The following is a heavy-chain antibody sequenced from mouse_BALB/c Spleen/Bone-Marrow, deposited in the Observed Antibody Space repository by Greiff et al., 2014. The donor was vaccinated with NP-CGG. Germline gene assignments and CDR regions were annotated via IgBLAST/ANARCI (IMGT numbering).Heavy chain of an antibody. CDR2: ITKGGGST. V-gene: IGHV5-12*02. Sequence: EVQLVESGGGLVQPGGSLKLSCATSGFTFSDYYMYWVRQTPEKRLEWVAYITKGGGSTYYPDIVKGRFTISRDNAKNTLYLQMSRLKSEDTAMYYCARQLADAMDYWGQGTSVTVSS. J-gene: IGHJ4*01. CDR1: GFTFSDYY. CDR3: ARQLADAMDY. D-gene: IGHD4-1*01.